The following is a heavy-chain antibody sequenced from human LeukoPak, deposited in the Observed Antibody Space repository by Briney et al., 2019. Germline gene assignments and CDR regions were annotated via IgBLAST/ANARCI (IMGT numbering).Heavy chain of an antibody. D-gene: IGHD2-8*01. J-gene: IGHJ4*02. CDR1: GFTVIGHF. V-gene: IGHV1-2*02. CDR2: INRNSGDT. Sequence: PWASVKVSCKASGFTVIGHFLHWVRQAPGQGLQWMGWINRNSGDTKYGQNFQGRMTLTMDTSISTSYMELSSLTSDDTAVYYCATPWTCTLPDCPLLHWGQGALVTVSS. CDR3: ATPWTCTLPDCPLLH.